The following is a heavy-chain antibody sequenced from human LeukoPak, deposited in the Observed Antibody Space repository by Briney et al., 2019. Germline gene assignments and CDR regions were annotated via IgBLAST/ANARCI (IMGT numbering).Heavy chain of an antibody. D-gene: IGHD4-11*01. CDR1: GFTFSSYS. J-gene: IGHJ4*02. V-gene: IGHV3-21*04. CDR3: VKEGYSWSDFDC. CDR2: ISSSSSYI. Sequence: PGGSLRLSCAASGFTFSSYSMNWVRQAPGKGLEWVSSISSSSSYIYYADSLKGRFTISRDNAKNSLYLQVDSLRAEDTAWYYCVKEGYSWSDFDCWGQGTLVTVSS.